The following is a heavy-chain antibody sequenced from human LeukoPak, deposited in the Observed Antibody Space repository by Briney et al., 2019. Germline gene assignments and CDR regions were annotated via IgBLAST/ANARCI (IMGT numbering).Heavy chain of an antibody. CDR3: AQGLRLGESANLDY. CDR1: GGSISSSSYY. Sequence: PSETLSLTCTVSGGSISSSSYYWGWIRRPPGKGLEWIGSIYYSGSTYYNPSLKSRVTISVDTSKNQFSLKLSSVTAADTAVYYCAQGLRLGESANLDYWGQGTLVTVSS. D-gene: IGHD3-16*01. V-gene: IGHV4-39*01. CDR2: IYYSGST. J-gene: IGHJ4*02.